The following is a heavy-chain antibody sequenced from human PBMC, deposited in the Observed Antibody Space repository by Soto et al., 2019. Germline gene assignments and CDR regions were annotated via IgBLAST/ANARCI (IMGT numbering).Heavy chain of an antibody. V-gene: IGHV1-18*04. Sequence: QVHLVQSGPEMKKPGASVKVSCKVSGSTFTSNGIGWVRQAPGQGLEWMGGISTDNKNMDSAPQLQGRLTMTTDTSTTTAYMELTNLISDDTALYYCAYVGGYRTGDYSFDVWGQGTPVTVSS. CDR1: GSTFTSNG. CDR3: AYVGGYRTGDYSFDV. CDR2: ISTDNKNM. J-gene: IGHJ4*02. D-gene: IGHD5-18*01.